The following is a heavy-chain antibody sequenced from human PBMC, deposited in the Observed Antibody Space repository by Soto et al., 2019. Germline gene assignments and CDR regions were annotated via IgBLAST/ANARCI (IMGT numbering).Heavy chain of an antibody. Sequence: SVKVSCKASGGTFSSYAIIWVRQAPGQGLEWMGGIIPIFGTANYAQKFQGRVTITADESTSTAYMELSSLRSEDTAVYYCARQGGAYSSSVRYYYYGMDVWGQGTTVTVSS. CDR3: ARQGGAYSSSVRYYYYGMDV. V-gene: IGHV1-69*13. CDR2: IIPIFGTA. D-gene: IGHD6-6*01. J-gene: IGHJ6*02. CDR1: GGTFSSYA.